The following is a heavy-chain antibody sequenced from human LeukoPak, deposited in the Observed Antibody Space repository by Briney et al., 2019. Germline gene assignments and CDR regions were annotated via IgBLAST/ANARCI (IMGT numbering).Heavy chain of an antibody. CDR1: GFTFSSYA. Sequence: GSLILSCAASGFTFSSYAMHWVRQAPGKGLEWVAVISYDGSNKYYADSVKGRFTISRDNSKNTLYLQMNSLRAEDTAVYYCAPETLMTTVTTFDYWGQGTLVTVSS. D-gene: IGHD4-17*01. J-gene: IGHJ4*02. CDR2: ISYDGSNK. CDR3: APETLMTTVTTFDY. V-gene: IGHV3-30*04.